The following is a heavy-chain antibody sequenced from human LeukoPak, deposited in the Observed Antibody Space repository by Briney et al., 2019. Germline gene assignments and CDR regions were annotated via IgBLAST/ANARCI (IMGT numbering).Heavy chain of an antibody. Sequence: ASVKVSCKASGYTFTGHYMHWVRQSPGQGLESMGWINPNSGGTNYAQKFQGRVTLTRATSIISAYMELSRLGSGVTPVYYCAREKFYGSGSYSSGVNRFDPWGQGTLVTVSS. D-gene: IGHD3-10*01. V-gene: IGHV1-2*02. J-gene: IGHJ5*02. CDR3: AREKFYGSGSYSSGVNRFDP. CDR1: GYTFTGHY. CDR2: INPNSGGT.